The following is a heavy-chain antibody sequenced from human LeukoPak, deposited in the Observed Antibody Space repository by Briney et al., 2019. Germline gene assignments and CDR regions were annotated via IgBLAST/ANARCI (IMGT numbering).Heavy chain of an antibody. CDR1: GGIFSSYA. J-gene: IGHJ3*02. CDR2: IIPIFGTA. D-gene: IGHD2-2*01. Sequence: GASVKVSCKASGGIFSSYAISWVRQAPGQGLEWMGGIIPIFGTANYAQKFQGRVTITADDSTSTAYMELSSLRSEDTAVYYCAREKDQLLLSYAFDIWGQGTMVSVSS. CDR3: AREKDQLLLSYAFDI. V-gene: IGHV1-69*13.